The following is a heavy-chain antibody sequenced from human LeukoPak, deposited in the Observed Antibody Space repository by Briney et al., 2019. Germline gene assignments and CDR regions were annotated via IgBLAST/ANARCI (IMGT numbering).Heavy chain of an antibody. D-gene: IGHD6-19*01. Sequence: SETLSLTCTVPGVSISSYYWSWIRQPAGKGLEWIGRVYVTGSTNLNPALQSRVTMSVDTSKNQFSLKLTSVTAADTAVYYCARDRQWLVDHWGQGTLVTVSS. J-gene: IGHJ5*02. CDR2: VYVTGST. CDR1: GVSISSYY. CDR3: ARDRQWLVDH. V-gene: IGHV4-4*07.